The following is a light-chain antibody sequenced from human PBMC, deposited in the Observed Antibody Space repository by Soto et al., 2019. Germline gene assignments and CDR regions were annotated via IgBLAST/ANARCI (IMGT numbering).Light chain of an antibody. J-gene: IGKJ1*01. CDR3: QQSYTTPWT. Sequence: DIQMTQSPSSLSAAVGDRVTTNFGASQAIGNHLNLYQRRPGKAPNLLIFDASTMQTGVPSRFSGSGSGTHFTLTINGLQPEDSSIYYCQQSYTTPWTFGQGTKVDIK. V-gene: IGKV1-39*01. CDR2: DAS. CDR1: QAIGNH.